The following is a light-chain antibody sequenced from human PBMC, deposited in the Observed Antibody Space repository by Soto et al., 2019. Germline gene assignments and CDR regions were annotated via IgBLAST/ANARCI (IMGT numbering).Light chain of an antibody. V-gene: IGLV4-69*01. CDR1: SGHSSYA. CDR3: QTWGTGIQV. J-gene: IGLJ2*01. Sequence: QPVLTQSPSASASLGASVKLTCTLSSGHSSYAIAWHQQQPEKGPRYLMNLNSDGNHRKGDGIPDRFSGSSSGAERYLTISSLQSEDEADYYCQTWGTGIQVFGGGTKLTVL. CDR2: LNSDGNH.